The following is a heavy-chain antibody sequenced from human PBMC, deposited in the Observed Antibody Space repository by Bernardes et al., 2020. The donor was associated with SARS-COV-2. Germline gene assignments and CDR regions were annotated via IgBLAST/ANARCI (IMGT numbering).Heavy chain of an antibody. Sequence: GGSLRLSCAASGFTFDDYAMHWVRQAPGKGLEWVSGISWNSGSIGYADSVKGRFTISRDNAKNSLYLQMNSLRAEDTALYYCAKDTYYDFWSGYTSGYYGMDVWGQGTTVTVSS. J-gene: IGHJ6*02. CDR3: AKDTYYDFWSGYTSGYYGMDV. D-gene: IGHD3-3*01. CDR2: ISWNSGSI. CDR1: GFTFDDYA. V-gene: IGHV3-9*01.